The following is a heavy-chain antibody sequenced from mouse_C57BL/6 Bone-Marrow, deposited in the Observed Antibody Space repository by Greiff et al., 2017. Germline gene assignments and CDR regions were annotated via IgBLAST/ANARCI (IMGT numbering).Heavy chain of an antibody. D-gene: IGHD1-1*01. CDR3: GRGCTTVVAYAY. V-gene: IGHV1-80*01. CDR1: GYSFSSYW. J-gene: IGHJ3*01. Sequence: VQLVESGAELVKPGASVKISCKASGYSFSSYWMNWVKQRPGKGLEWIGQIYPGDGDTNYNGKFKGKATLTADKSSSTAYMQLSSLTSEDSAVYFCGRGCTTVVAYAYWGQGTLVTVSA. CDR2: IYPGDGDT.